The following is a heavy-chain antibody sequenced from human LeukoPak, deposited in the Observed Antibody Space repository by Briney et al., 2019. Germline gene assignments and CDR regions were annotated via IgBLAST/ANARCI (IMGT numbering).Heavy chain of an antibody. CDR2: ISSPGNTT. V-gene: IGHV3-11*01. Sequence: GGSLRLSCAASGFSFSDYYMSWIRQAPGKGLEWVSWVSFISSPGNTTYYADSVKGRFTISRDNAKNSLYLQMNSLSAGDTAVYYCAKAPPSSYSYYYGMDVWGQGTTVTVSS. CDR3: AKAPPSSYSYYYGMDV. CDR1: GFSFSDYY. D-gene: IGHD6-13*01. J-gene: IGHJ6*02.